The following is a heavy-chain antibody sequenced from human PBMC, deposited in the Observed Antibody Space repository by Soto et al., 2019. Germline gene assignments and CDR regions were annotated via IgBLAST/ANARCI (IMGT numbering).Heavy chain of an antibody. D-gene: IGHD3-3*01. V-gene: IGHV4-59*12. CDR2: INHSGST. CDR1: GGSISSYY. J-gene: IGHJ5*02. CDR3: AREVGQYYDFWSGYYQDNWFDP. Sequence: SSETLSLTCTVSGGSISSYYWSWIRQPPGKGLEWIGYINHSGSTNYNPSLKSRVTISVDTSKNQSSLKLSSVTAADTAVYYCAREVGQYYDFWSGYYQDNWFDPWGQGTLVTVSS.